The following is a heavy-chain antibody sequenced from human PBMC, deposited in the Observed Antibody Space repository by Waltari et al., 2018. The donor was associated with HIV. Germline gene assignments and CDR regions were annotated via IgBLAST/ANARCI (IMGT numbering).Heavy chain of an antibody. CDR3: ARESFYARGAFDI. CDR2: IYYSGST. Sequence: QVQLQESGPGLVKPSETLSLTCTVSGGSISRYYWSWIRQPPGKGLEWIGYIYYSGSTNYNPSLKSRVTISVDTSKNQFSLKLSSVTAADTAVYYCARESFYARGAFDIWGQGTMVTVSS. J-gene: IGHJ3*02. D-gene: IGHD3-10*01. CDR1: GGSISRYY. V-gene: IGHV4-59*01.